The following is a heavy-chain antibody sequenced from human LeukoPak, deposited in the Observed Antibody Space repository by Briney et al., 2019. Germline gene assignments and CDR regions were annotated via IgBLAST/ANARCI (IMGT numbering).Heavy chain of an antibody. J-gene: IGHJ4*02. D-gene: IGHD3-22*01. CDR1: GGSISSSNW. V-gene: IGHV4-4*02. Sequence: TSGTLSLTCAVSGGSISSSNWWSWVRQPPGKGLEWIGEIYHSGSTNYNPSLKSRVTISVDKSKNQFSLKLSSVTAADTAVYYCANVYDSSGYYYGYWGQGTLVTVSS. CDR2: IYHSGST. CDR3: ANVYDSSGYYYGY.